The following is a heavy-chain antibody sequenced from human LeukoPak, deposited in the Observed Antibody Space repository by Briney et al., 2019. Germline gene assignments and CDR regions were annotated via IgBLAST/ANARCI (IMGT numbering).Heavy chain of an antibody. D-gene: IGHD2-2*01. V-gene: IGHV4-4*09. CDR2: IHTSGST. Sequence: PSETLSLTCTVSGGSIRRYYWSWIRQPQGKGLEWIGYIHTSGSTNYNPSLKSRVTISVDTSKNQFSLKLSSVTAADTAVYYCARLGSSCYFWFDPWGQGTLVTVSS. CDR3: ARLGSSCYFWFDP. CDR1: GGSIRRYY. J-gene: IGHJ5*02.